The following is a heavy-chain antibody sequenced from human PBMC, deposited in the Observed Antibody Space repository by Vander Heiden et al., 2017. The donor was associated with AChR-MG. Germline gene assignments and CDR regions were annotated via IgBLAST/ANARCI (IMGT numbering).Heavy chain of an antibody. CDR2: ISYDGSNK. D-gene: IGHD3-9*01. Sequence: QVQLVESGGGVVQPGRSLRLSCAASGCTFSSYGMHWVRQAPGKGLEWVAVISYDGSNKYYADSVKGRFTISRDNSKNTLYLQMNSLRAEDTAVYYCAKDSALYFDRKNKKGYFDYWGQGTLVTVSS. J-gene: IGHJ4*02. CDR1: GCTFSSYG. V-gene: IGHV3-30*18. CDR3: AKDSALYFDRKNKKGYFDY.